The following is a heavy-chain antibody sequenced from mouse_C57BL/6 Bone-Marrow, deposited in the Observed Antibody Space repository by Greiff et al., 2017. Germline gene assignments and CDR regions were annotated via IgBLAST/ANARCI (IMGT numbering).Heavy chain of an antibody. CDR1: GFNIKDDY. CDR2: IDPENGDT. J-gene: IGHJ1*03. Sequence: DVKLQESGAELVRPGASVKLSCTASGFNIKDDYMHWVKQRPEQGLEWIGWIDPENGDTEYASKFQGKATITADTSSNTAYLQLSSLTSEDTAVYYCTFYDGWYFGVWGTGTTVTVSS. CDR3: TFYDGWYFGV. V-gene: IGHV14-4*01. D-gene: IGHD2-12*01.